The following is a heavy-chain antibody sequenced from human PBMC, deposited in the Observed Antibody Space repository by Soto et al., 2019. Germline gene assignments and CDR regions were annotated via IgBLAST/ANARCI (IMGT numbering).Heavy chain of an antibody. D-gene: IGHD3-16*01. J-gene: IGHJ6*02. Sequence: GGSLRLSCAASGFTVSSNYMSWVRQAPGKGLEWVSVIYSGGSTYYADSVKGRFTISRDNSKNTLYLQMNSLRAEDTAVYYCATLGFPNYYYGMDVWGQGTTVIVSS. CDR3: ATLGFPNYYYGMDV. CDR1: GFTVSSNY. CDR2: IYSGGST. V-gene: IGHV3-53*01.